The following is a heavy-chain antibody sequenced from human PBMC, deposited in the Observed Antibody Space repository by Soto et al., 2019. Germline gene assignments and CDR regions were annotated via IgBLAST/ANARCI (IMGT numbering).Heavy chain of an antibody. CDR3: AKEGKKYCTNGVCSFDY. D-gene: IGHD2-8*01. J-gene: IGHJ4*02. CDR1: GFTFSSYA. CDR2: ISGSGGST. Sequence: PGGSLRLSCAASGFTFSSYAMSWVRQAPGKGLEWVSAISGSGGSTYYADSVKGRFTISRDNSKNTLYLQMNSLRAEDTAVYYCAKEGKKYCTNGVCSFDYWGQGTLVTVSS. V-gene: IGHV3-23*01.